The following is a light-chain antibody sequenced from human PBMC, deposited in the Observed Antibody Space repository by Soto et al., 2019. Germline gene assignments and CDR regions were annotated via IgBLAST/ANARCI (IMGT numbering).Light chain of an antibody. CDR3: TSYTSTSSWV. CDR1: SSDVGGYNY. Sequence: QSALTQPASVSGSPGQSITISCTGTSSDVGGYNYVSWYQQHPGKAPKVMIYEVSYRPGGTNRFSGSKSGNTASLTISGLQPEDEADYYCTSYTSTSSWVFGGGTQLTVL. J-gene: IGLJ3*02. CDR2: EVS. V-gene: IGLV2-14*01.